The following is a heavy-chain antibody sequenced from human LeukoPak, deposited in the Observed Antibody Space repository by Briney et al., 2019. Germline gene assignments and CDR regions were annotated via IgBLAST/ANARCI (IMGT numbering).Heavy chain of an antibody. D-gene: IGHD3-16*02. CDR2: IYYSGST. V-gene: IGHV4-59*01. J-gene: IGHJ6*02. Sequence: SETLSLTCTVSGGSISSYYWSWIRQPPGKGLEWIGYIYYSGSTNYNPSLKSRVTISVDTSKNQFSLKLSSVTAADTAVYYCARDPLYHYGMDVWGQGTTVTVSS. CDR3: ARDPLYHYGMDV. CDR1: GGSISSYY.